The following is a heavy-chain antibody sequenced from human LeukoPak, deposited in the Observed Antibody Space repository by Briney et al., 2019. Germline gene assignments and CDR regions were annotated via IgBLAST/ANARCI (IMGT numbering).Heavy chain of an antibody. V-gene: IGHV3-21*01. D-gene: IGHD2-15*01. J-gene: IGHJ4*02. CDR2: ISDSSTYI. CDR3: VRVVYCSGGSCSYYFDC. Sequence: GGSLRLSCAASGFSFSSYSMNSVRQAPGKGLGWVSSISDSSTYIVNADPVQGRFTISRDDAKNSLYLQMNSLRAEDTAVYYCVRVVYCSGGSCSYYFDCWGQGTLVTVSS. CDR1: GFSFSSYS.